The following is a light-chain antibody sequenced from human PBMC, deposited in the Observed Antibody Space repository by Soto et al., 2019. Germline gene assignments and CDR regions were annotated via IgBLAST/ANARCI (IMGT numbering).Light chain of an antibody. CDR1: QSLLHSNKHNY. J-gene: IGKJ4*01. V-gene: IGKV2-28*01. Sequence: DIVMTQSPLSLPVTPGEPASISCRSNQSLLHSNKHNYLDWYLQKPGQSPQLLIYLGSNRASGVPDRFSGRGSGTDFSLKISRVEAEDVGVYYCMQVLQTPPTFGGGTKVEIK. CDR2: LGS. CDR3: MQVLQTPPT.